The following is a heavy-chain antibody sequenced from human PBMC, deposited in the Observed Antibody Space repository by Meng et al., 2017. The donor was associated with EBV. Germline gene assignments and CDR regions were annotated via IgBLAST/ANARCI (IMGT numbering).Heavy chain of an antibody. CDR1: GASVSGGTFQ. Sequence: GSGPGPVKPSGTLSLTCTASGASVSGGTFQWSWIRQPPGKELQWIGYIYDGGTTIYNPSLKSRVTIFLDTSRNQFSLGLRSVTTADTAVYYCAKSSSSTPGVVDSWGQGTLVTVSS. D-gene: IGHD2-2*01. V-gene: IGHV4-61*01. J-gene: IGHJ4*02. CDR3: AKSSSSTPGVVDS. CDR2: IYDGGTT.